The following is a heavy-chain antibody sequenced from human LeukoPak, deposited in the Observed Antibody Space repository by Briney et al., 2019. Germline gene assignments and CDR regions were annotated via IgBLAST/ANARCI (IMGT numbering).Heavy chain of an antibody. D-gene: IGHD2-21*01. V-gene: IGHV4-59*11. CDR2: IHYGGSS. CDR1: GDSISMHY. CDR3: ARDPISAYYFDY. Sequence: SETLSLTCSVSGDSISMHYWSWIRQPPGKGLEWIGSIHYGGSSYYNPSLQSRVTISVDTSKNQFSLNLRSVTAADTAIYYCARDPISAYYFDYWGQGTLVTVSS. J-gene: IGHJ4*02.